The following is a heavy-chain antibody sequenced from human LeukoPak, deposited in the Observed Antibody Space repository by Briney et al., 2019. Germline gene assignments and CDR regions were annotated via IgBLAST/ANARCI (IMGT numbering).Heavy chain of an antibody. V-gene: IGHV1-18*04. Sequence: ASVKVSCKASGYTFTSYGISWVRQAPGQGLEWMGWISAYNGNTNYAQKLQGRVTMTTDTSTSTAYMELRNLISDDTAVYYCARDWVGDYALDYWGQGTLVTVSS. CDR2: ISAYNGNT. CDR1: GYTFTSYG. D-gene: IGHD4-17*01. J-gene: IGHJ4*02. CDR3: ARDWVGDYALDY.